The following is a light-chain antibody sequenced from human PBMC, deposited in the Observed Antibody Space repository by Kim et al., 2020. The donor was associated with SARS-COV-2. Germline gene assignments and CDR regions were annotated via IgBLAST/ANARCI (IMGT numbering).Light chain of an antibody. CDR2: YDS. V-gene: IGLV3-21*04. CDR1: NIGSKS. CDR3: QVWDSISDHYV. Sequence: APGKTARITCGGNNIGSKSVHWYQQRPGQAPVLVIYYDSDRPSGIPERFSGSNSENTATLTISRVEAGDEADYYCQVWDSISDHYVFGTGTKVTVL. J-gene: IGLJ1*01.